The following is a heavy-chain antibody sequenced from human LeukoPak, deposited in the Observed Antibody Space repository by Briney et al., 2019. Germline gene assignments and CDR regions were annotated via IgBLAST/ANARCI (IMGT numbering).Heavy chain of an antibody. Sequence: ASVKVSCKTSGGTFNNSAISWVRQAPGQGLEWLGGIMPLFGAAGYAQKFQGRVTITKDESTRTVYLELTSLTSDDTAVYYCARDVHGDYGSGWFDPWGQGTLVSVSS. D-gene: IGHD4-17*01. V-gene: IGHV1-69*05. CDR3: ARDVHGDYGSGWFDP. J-gene: IGHJ5*02. CDR1: GGTFNNSA. CDR2: IMPLFGAA.